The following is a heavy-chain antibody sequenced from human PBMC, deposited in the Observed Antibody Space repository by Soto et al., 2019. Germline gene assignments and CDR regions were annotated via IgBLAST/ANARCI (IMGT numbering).Heavy chain of an antibody. CDR3: ARSESNWNYVVYYYYMDV. CDR1: GYTFTSYD. V-gene: IGHV1-8*01. D-gene: IGHD1-7*01. Sequence: ASVKVSCKASGYTFTSYDINWVRQATGQGLEWMGWMNPNSGNTGYAQKFQGRVTMTRNTSISTAYMELSSLRSEDTAVYYCARSESNWNYVVYYYYMDVWGKGTTVTVSS. CDR2: MNPNSGNT. J-gene: IGHJ6*03.